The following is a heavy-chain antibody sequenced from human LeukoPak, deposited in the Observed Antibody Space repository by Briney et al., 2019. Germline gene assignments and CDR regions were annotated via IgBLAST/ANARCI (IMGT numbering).Heavy chain of an antibody. Sequence: GGSLRLSCAASGFTFSSYGMHWVRQAPGKGLEWVAVISYDGSNKYYADSVKGRFTISRDNSKNTLYLQMNSLRAEDMAVYYCAKDAARNHYGSADPWGQGTLVTVSS. CDR3: AKDAARNHYGSADP. V-gene: IGHV3-30*18. CDR1: GFTFSSYG. J-gene: IGHJ5*02. D-gene: IGHD3-10*01. CDR2: ISYDGSNK.